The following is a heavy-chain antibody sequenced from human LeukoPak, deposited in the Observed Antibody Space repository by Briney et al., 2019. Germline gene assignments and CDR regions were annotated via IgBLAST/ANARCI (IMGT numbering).Heavy chain of an antibody. CDR2: IIPIFGTA. J-gene: IGHJ4*02. CDR1: GGTFSSYA. Sequence: GASVKVSCKASGGTFSSYAISWVRQAPGQGLEWMGGIIPIFGTANYAQKFQGRVTITADESTSTAYMELSSLRSEDTAVYYCARLGYCTNGVCRDDFDYWGQGTLVTVSS. CDR3: ARLGYCTNGVCRDDFDY. D-gene: IGHD2-8*01. V-gene: IGHV1-69*13.